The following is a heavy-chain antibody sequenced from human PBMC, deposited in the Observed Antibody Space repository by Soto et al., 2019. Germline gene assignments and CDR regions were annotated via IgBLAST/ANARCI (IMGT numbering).Heavy chain of an antibody. CDR3: ARGSISWSPYFHY. CDR1: GFTFSSYG. CDR2: TWYDGTNK. D-gene: IGHD6-13*01. J-gene: IGHJ4*02. V-gene: IGHV3-33*01. Sequence: QVQLVESGGGVVQPGRSLRLSCAASGFTFSSYGMHWVRQAPGKGLEWVAVTWYDGTNKYYADSVKGRFTISRDNSKNTLYLQMNSLRAEDTAVYYCARGSISWSPYFHYWGQGTLVTVSS.